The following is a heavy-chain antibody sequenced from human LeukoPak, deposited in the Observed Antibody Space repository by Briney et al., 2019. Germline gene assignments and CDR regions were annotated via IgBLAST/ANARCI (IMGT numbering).Heavy chain of an antibody. V-gene: IGHV3-30-3*01. J-gene: IGHJ4*02. CDR3: AKDFAIFGVDSIPLPVDY. CDR1: GFIFNSYA. Sequence: GGSLRLSCAASGFIFNSYAMHWVRQAPGKGLEWVAVISYDGSNKYYADSVKGRFTISRDNSKNTLYLQMNSLRAEDTAVYYCAKDFAIFGVDSIPLPVDYWGQGTLVTVSS. CDR2: ISYDGSNK. D-gene: IGHD3-3*01.